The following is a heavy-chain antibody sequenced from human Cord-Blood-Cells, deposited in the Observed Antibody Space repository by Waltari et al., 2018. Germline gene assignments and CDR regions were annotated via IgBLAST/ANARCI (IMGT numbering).Heavy chain of an antibody. J-gene: IGHJ6*03. Sequence: QVQLVQSGAEVKKPGSSVKVSCKASGGTFSSYAISWVRQATGQGLEWMGVIIPIFGTANYAQKFQGRVTITADKSTSTAYMELSSLRSEDTAVYYWAYYDVWSGHYYYYMDVWGKGTTVTVSS. CDR1: GGTFSSYA. CDR2: IIPIFGTA. D-gene: IGHD3-3*01. CDR3: AYYDVWSGHYYYYMDV. V-gene: IGHV1-69*06.